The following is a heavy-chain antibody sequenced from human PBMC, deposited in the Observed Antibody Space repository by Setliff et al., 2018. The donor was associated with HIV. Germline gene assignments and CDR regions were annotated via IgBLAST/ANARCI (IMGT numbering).Heavy chain of an antibody. V-gene: IGHV1-2*02. Sequence: ASVKVSCKASGYTFTDYYIHWVRQAPGQGLEWIGWIYPNTGGTNYAQKFQGRVTMTRDTSISTAYMELSRLTSDDTAIYYCTRSTTADWGQGTMVT. D-gene: IGHD4-17*01. CDR1: GYTFTDYY. CDR3: TRSTTAD. CDR2: IYPNTGGT. J-gene: IGHJ4*02.